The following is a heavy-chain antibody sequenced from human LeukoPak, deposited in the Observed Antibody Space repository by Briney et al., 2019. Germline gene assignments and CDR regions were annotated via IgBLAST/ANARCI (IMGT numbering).Heavy chain of an antibody. D-gene: IGHD6-19*01. CDR3: ASGYSSGFGSVAPLDY. V-gene: IGHV1-69*13. Sequence: SVKVSCKASVGTFSSYAISWVRQAPGQGLEWMGGIIPIFGTANYAQKFQGRVTITADESTSTAYMELSSLRSEDTAVYYCASGYSSGFGSVAPLDYWGQGTLVTVSS. CDR1: VGTFSSYA. CDR2: IIPIFGTA. J-gene: IGHJ4*02.